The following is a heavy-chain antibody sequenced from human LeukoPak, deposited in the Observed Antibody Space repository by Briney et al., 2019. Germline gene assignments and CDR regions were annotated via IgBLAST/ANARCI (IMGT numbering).Heavy chain of an antibody. CDR1: GVSLSSYH. D-gene: IGHD1-26*01. V-gene: IGHV4-59*08. CDR3: ARGVWEPYY. J-gene: IGHJ4*02. Sequence: PWETLSLTCTVSGVSLSSYHWSWVRQPPGKGLEWSAYIYYSGSTKYHPSLKSRVTILVDMSKNQFALKLSTVTAADAAVYFCARGVWEPYYWGQGTLVTVSS. CDR2: IYYSGST.